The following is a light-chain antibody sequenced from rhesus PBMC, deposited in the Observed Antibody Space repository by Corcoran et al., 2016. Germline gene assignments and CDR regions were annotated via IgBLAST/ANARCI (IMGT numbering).Light chain of an antibody. Sequence: DIQMTQSPSALSASVGDRVTISCRASQKIYSNLAWYQQKPGKAPKLLIYAASSLQTGIPSRFSGSGSGTDFTLTISSLQPEDSAAYYCQHYYDNPPTFGQGTKVEIK. CDR2: AAS. CDR3: QHYYDNPPT. V-gene: IGKV1S12*01. J-gene: IGKJ1*01. CDR1: QKIYSN.